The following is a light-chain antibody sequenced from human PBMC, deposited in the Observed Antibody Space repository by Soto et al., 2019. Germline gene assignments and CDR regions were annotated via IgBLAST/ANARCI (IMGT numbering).Light chain of an antibody. CDR2: AAS. CDR3: QQYYSFPPET. J-gene: IGKJ1*01. V-gene: IGKV1D-8*01. Sequence: IQMTQSPPSLSASVGDRVTITCRASQGISSYLAWYQQKPGKAPELLIYAASTLQSGVPSRFSGSGSGTDFTLTISCLQSEDFATYYCQQYYSFPPETFGQGTKVDIK. CDR1: QGISSY.